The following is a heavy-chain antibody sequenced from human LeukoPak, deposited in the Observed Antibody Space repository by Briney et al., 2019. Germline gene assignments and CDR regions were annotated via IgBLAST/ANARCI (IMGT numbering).Heavy chain of an antibody. V-gene: IGHV4-39*01. CDR3: ARHIKSGCSGGSCYHRGAFDI. Sequence: SETLSLTCTVSGGPISSSSYYWGWIRQPPGKGLEWIGSIYYSGSTYYNPSLKSRVTISVDTSKNQFSLKLSSVTAADTAVYYCARHIKSGCSGGSCYHRGAFDIWGQGTMVTVSS. D-gene: IGHD2-15*01. J-gene: IGHJ3*02. CDR2: IYYSGST. CDR1: GGPISSSSYY.